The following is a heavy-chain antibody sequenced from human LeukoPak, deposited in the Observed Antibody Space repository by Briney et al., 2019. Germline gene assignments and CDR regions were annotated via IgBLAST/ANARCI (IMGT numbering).Heavy chain of an antibody. CDR2: IGPYTGKT. D-gene: IGHD2-8*01. Sequence: GASVKVSCKASGYTFTNFGISWVRQAPGQGLEWMGWIGPYTGKTNYAQKFQGRVTVTTDSSTTTAYMELRSLRSDDTAVYYCASCHCTNGVCYGECEYFQEWGQGTLVTVSS. V-gene: IGHV1-18*01. CDR3: ASCHCTNGVCYGECEYFQE. J-gene: IGHJ1*01. CDR1: GYTFTNFG.